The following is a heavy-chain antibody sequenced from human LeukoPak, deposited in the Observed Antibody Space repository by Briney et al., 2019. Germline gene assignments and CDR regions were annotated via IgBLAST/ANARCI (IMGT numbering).Heavy chain of an antibody. CDR1: GDSISSGDYY. D-gene: IGHD3-22*01. J-gene: IGHJ4*02. V-gene: IGHV4-30-4*01. CDR3: ARVVDSSGYYYGRGRKYFDY. Sequence: SQTLPLTCTVSGDSISSGDYYWSWIRQPPGKGLECIGFIYYSGSTYYNPSLKSRATISVDTSKNQFSLKLSSVTAADTAIYYCARVVDSSGYYYGRGRKYFDYWGQGSLVTVSS. CDR2: IYYSGST.